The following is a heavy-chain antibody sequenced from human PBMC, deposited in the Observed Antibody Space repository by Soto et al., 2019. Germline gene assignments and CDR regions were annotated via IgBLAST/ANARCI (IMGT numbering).Heavy chain of an antibody. V-gene: IGHV1-18*01. Sequence: ASVKVSCKASGYTFTNYGITWVRQAPGQGLECMGWISAYNGNTKYAQKLQGRVTMTTDTSTSTAYMELRSLRSDDTAVYYCARACSSTCSTPDDWGQGTLVTVSS. J-gene: IGHJ4*02. CDR1: GYTFTNYG. CDR3: ARACSSTCSTPDD. CDR2: ISAYNGNT. D-gene: IGHD6-13*01.